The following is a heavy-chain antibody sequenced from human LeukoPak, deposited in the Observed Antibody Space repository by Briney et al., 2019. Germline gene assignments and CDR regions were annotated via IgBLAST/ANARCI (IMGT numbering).Heavy chain of an antibody. V-gene: IGHV3-48*03. CDR2: ISSSGSTI. Sequence: GGCLRLSCAASGFTFSSYEMNLVRQAPGKGLEWVSYISSSGSTIYYADSVKGRFTISRDNAKNSLYLQMNSLRAEDTAVCYCAELGITMIGGVWGKGTTVTISS. D-gene: IGHD3-10*02. J-gene: IGHJ6*04. CDR1: GFTFSSYE. CDR3: AELGITMIGGV.